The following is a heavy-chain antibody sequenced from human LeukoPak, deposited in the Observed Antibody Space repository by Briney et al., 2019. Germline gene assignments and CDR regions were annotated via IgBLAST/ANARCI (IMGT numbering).Heavy chain of an antibody. D-gene: IGHD1-26*01. J-gene: IGHJ4*02. CDR1: GCSISSGYY. V-gene: IGHV4-38-2*01. CDR2: IYHSGST. Sequence: SETLSLTCAVSGCSISSGYYWGWIRQPPGKGLEWIGSIYHSGSTYYNPSLKSRVTISVDTSKNQFSLKLSSVTAADTAVYYCARYRSGSYEGRYYFDYWGQGTLVTVSS. CDR3: ARYRSGSYEGRYYFDY.